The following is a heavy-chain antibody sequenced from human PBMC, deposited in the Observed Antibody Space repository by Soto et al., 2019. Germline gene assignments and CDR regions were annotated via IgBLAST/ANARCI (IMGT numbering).Heavy chain of an antibody. CDR1: GYTFTSYA. Sequence: ASVKVSCKASGYTFTSYAMHWVRQAPGQRLEWMGWINAGNGNTKYSQKFQGRVTITRDTSASTAYMELSSLRSEDTAVYYCARTDGIAVAAYNWFDPWGQGTLVTVSS. CDR3: ARTDGIAVAAYNWFDP. D-gene: IGHD6-19*01. J-gene: IGHJ5*02. V-gene: IGHV1-3*01. CDR2: INAGNGNT.